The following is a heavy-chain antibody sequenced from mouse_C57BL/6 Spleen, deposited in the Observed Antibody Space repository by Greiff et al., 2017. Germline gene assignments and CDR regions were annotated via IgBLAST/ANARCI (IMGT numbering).Heavy chain of an antibody. CDR3: ASITTVGGFDY. CDR2: IWSGGST. CDR1: GFSLTSYG. Sequence: VQLQESGPGLVQPSQSLSITCTVSGFSLTSYGVHWVRQSPGKGLEWLGVIWSGGSTDYNAAFISRLSISKDNSKSQVFFKMNSLQADDTAIYYCASITTVGGFDYWGQGTTLTVSS. J-gene: IGHJ2*01. V-gene: IGHV2-2*01. D-gene: IGHD1-1*01.